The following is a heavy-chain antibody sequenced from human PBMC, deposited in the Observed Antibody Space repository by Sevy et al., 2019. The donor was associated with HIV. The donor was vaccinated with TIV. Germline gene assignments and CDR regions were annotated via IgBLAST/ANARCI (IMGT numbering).Heavy chain of an antibody. J-gene: IGHJ3*02. D-gene: IGHD3-22*01. V-gene: IGHV3-30-3*01. CDR3: AREERYYYDSSGYPDAFDI. CDR2: KSYDRSNK. Sequence: GGSLRLSCAASGFTFSSYAMHWVRQAPGKGLEWVAVKSYDRSNKYYADSVKGRFTISRDNSKNTLYLQMNSLRAEDTAVYYCAREERYYYDSSGYPDAFDIWGQGTMVTVSS. CDR1: GFTFSSYA.